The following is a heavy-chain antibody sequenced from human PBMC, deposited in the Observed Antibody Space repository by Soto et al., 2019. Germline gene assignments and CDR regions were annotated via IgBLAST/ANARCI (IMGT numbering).Heavy chain of an antibody. Sequence: QITLKESGPTLVKPTQTLTLTCTFSGFSLSTSGVGVGWIRQPPGKALEWLALIYWDDDKRYSPSLKSRLTSTQPPSNSPQVPTMNNMDPVHTATYYCAHTVPTGNDAFDIWGQGTMVTVSS. CDR3: AHTVPTGNDAFDI. CDR1: GFSLSTSGVG. CDR2: IYWDDDK. J-gene: IGHJ3*02. D-gene: IGHD3-10*01. V-gene: IGHV2-5*02.